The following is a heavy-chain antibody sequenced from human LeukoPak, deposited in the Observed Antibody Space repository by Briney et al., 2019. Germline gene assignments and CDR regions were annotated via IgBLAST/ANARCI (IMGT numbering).Heavy chain of an antibody. CDR1: GYTFTSYG. J-gene: IGHJ6*03. CDR3: ARVDSSGWLHYYYYYMDV. Sequence: ASVKVSCKASGYTFTSYGISWVRQAPGQGLEWMGWISAYNGNTNYAQKLQGRVTMTTDTSTSTAYMELRSLRSDDTAVYYCARVDSSGWLHYYYYYMDVWGKGTTVTVSS. V-gene: IGHV1-18*01. D-gene: IGHD6-19*01. CDR2: ISAYNGNT.